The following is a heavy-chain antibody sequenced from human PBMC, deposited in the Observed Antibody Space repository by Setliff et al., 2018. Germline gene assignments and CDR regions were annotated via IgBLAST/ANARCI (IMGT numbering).Heavy chain of an antibody. D-gene: IGHD6-13*01. J-gene: IGHJ3*02. CDR1: GGSISSYY. CDR3: ARTMYSSSWYGAFDI. V-gene: IGHV4-59*01. Sequence: SETLSLTCTVSGGSISSYYWNWIRQPPGKGLEWIGYIHYSGSPNYHPSLKSRVSTSVDTSQNQISLKLSSVTAADTAVYYCARTMYSSSWYGAFDIGGQGTRVTVSS. CDR2: IHYSGSP.